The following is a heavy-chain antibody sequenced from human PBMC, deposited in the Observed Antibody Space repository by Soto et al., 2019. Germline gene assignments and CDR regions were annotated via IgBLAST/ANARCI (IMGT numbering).Heavy chain of an antibody. Sequence: SETLSLTCAVYGGSFSGYYWSWIRQPPGKGLEWIGEVNHSGGTNYNPSLKSRVIISVDASKNQFSLKLSSVTAADTAVYYCAREQRYYYGSGSRMDVWGQGTTVTVSS. CDR2: VNHSGGT. CDR3: AREQRYYYGSGSRMDV. D-gene: IGHD3-10*01. V-gene: IGHV4-34*01. CDR1: GGSFSGYY. J-gene: IGHJ6*02.